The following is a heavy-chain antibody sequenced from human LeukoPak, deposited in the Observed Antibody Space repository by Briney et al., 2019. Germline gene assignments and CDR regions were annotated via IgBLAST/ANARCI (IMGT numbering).Heavy chain of an antibody. J-gene: IGHJ6*02. V-gene: IGHV4-39*01. D-gene: IGHD6-19*01. CDR3: ARRSIAGAGDYYYYGMDV. CDR2: IYYSGST. CDR1: GGSISSSTYY. Sequence: PSETLSLTCTVSGGSISSSTYYWGWLRQRPGKGLEWIGSIYYSGSTYYNPSLKSRVTISVDTSNNQFSLNLSSVTAADTAVYYCARRSIAGAGDYYYYGMDVWGQGTTVTVSS.